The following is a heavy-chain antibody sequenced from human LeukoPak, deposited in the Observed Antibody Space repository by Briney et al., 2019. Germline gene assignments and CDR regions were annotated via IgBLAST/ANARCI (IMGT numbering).Heavy chain of an antibody. D-gene: IGHD2-15*01. CDR1: GFNFFKYS. CDR3: ARDSSDIFDY. J-gene: IGHJ4*02. Sequence: GGSLRLSCEASGFNFFKYSISWVRQAPGKGLEWVSSITSSGTSSSRFIYYADSVRGRFTISRDNAQKSVSLQMNSLRAEDTAVYYCARDSSDIFDYWGQGTLVTVSS. CDR2: ITSSGTSSSRFI. V-gene: IGHV3-21*01.